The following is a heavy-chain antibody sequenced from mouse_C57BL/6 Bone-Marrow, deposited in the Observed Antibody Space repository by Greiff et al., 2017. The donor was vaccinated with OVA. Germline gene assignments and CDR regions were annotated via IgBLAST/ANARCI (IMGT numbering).Heavy chain of an antibody. CDR3: ARDSGPYYYYFDY. D-gene: IGHD1-1*01. CDR2: ISDGGSYT. V-gene: IGHV5-4*01. CDR1: GFTFSSYA. Sequence: EVKLVESGGGLVKPGGSLKLSCAASGFTFSSYAMSWVRQTPEKRLEWVATISDGGSYTYYPDNVQGRFTISRDNAKNNLYLQMSHLKSEDTAMYYCARDSGPYYYYFDYWGQGTTLTVSS. J-gene: IGHJ2*01.